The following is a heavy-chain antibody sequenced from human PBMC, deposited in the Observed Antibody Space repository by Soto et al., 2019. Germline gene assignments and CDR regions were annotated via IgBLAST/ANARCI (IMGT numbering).Heavy chain of an antibody. CDR1: DGSISSDGYS. J-gene: IGHJ5*02. V-gene: IGHV4-30-2*01. CDR3: ARALTYSYWFDP. Sequence: QLQLRESGSGLVKPSQTLSLTCAVSDGSISSDGYSWNWIRHPPGKDLEWIGYISHSGTTYYNPSLKGRVTMSLDRSKNEFSLKLSSVTAADTAVYYCARALTYSYWFDPWGQGTLVTVSS. D-gene: IGHD2-21*01. CDR2: ISHSGTT.